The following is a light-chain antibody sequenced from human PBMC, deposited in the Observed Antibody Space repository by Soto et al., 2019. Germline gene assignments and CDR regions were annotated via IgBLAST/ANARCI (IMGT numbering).Light chain of an antibody. V-gene: IGKV1-9*01. CDR3: QQRFT. CDR1: QGISGY. Sequence: DIQLTQSPSFLSASVGDRVTITCRASQGISGYLAWYQQKPGKAPNLLIYATSTLQTGVPSRFSGSGSGAEFTLAMDSLQPEDFATYYCQQRFTFGTGTKVDIK. CDR2: ATS. J-gene: IGKJ3*01.